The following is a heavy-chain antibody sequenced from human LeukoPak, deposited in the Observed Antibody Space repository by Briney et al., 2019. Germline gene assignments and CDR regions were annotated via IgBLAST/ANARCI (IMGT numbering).Heavy chain of an antibody. CDR2: ISYDGSNK. D-gene: IGHD5-12*01. CDR3: ARDLGYSGYDFDSGDDY. Sequence: GSLRLSCAASGFTFSSYAMHWVRQAPGKGLEWVAVISYDGSNKYYADSVKGRFTISRDNAKNSLYLQMNSLRAEDTAVYYCARDLGYSGYDFDSGDDYWGQGTLVTVSS. V-gene: IGHV3-30-3*01. J-gene: IGHJ4*02. CDR1: GFTFSSYA.